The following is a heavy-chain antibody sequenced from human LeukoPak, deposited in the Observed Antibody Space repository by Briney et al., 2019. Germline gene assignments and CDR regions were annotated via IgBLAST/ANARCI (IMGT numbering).Heavy chain of an antibody. CDR3: ARYMVRGVITPFDY. Sequence: SETLSLTCTVSGGSVSSGSYYWSWIRQHPGKGLEWIGYIYYSGSTYYNPSLKSRVTISVDTSKNQFSLKLSSVTAVDTAVYYCARYMVRGVITPFDYWGQGTLVTVSS. D-gene: IGHD3-10*01. V-gene: IGHV4-31*03. CDR2: IYYSGST. J-gene: IGHJ4*02. CDR1: GGSVSSGSYY.